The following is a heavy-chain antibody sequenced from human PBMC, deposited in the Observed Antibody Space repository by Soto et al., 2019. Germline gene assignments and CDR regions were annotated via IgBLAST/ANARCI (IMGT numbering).Heavy chain of an antibody. D-gene: IGHD3-22*01. Sequence: PWGSLRLSCAASGFTFSSYSMNWVRQAPGKGLEWVSSISSSSSYIYYADSVKGRFTISCDNAKNSLYLQKNSLRAEATAAYYCARDTSSGYYHFDFWGQGTPVTVSS. V-gene: IGHV3-21*01. CDR2: ISSSSSYI. CDR1: GFTFSSYS. CDR3: ARDTSSGYYHFDF. J-gene: IGHJ4*02.